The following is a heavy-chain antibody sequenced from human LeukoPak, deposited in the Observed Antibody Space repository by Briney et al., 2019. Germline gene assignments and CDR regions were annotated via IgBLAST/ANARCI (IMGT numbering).Heavy chain of an antibody. CDR1: GYSISSGYY. J-gene: IGHJ4*02. V-gene: IGHV4-38-2*02. Sequence: SETLSLTCPVSGYSISSGYYWGWIRQPPGKGLEWIGSIYHSGSTYYNPSLKSRVTISVDTSKNQFSLKLSSVTAADTAVYYCARDRGRIAAAGPSDYWGQGTLVTVSS. CDR3: ARDRGRIAAAGPSDY. D-gene: IGHD6-13*01. CDR2: IYHSGST.